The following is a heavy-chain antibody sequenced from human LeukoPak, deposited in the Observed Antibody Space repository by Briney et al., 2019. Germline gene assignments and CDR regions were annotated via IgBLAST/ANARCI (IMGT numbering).Heavy chain of an antibody. CDR3: ARSVGYGVRGVILSFDN. Sequence: GGSLRLSCAASGFSFSDFYMTWIRQAPGKGLDWVSYISNTGNRVDYADSVKGRFSISRDNAKKSVYLQMNNLRGEDTAVYYCARSVGYGVRGVILSFDNWGQGILVTVSA. D-gene: IGHD3-10*01. CDR1: GFSFSDFY. J-gene: IGHJ4*02. V-gene: IGHV3-11*04. CDR2: ISNTGNRV.